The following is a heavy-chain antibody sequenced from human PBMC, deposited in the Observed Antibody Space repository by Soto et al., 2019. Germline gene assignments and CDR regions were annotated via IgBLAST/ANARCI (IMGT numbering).Heavy chain of an antibody. V-gene: IGHV4-59*01. CDR2: FYGGST. J-gene: IGHJ5*02. CDR1: GASTSGYF. CDR3: AGDSRSAEGWLDP. Sequence: SETLSLTCTVSGASTSGYFWTWIRQPPGKGLEWIGYFYGGSTNYNPSLKSRATISMAPSKNHFSLNLMSVTAADTAVYYCAGDSRSAEGWLDPWGQGILVTVSS. D-gene: IGHD1-26*01.